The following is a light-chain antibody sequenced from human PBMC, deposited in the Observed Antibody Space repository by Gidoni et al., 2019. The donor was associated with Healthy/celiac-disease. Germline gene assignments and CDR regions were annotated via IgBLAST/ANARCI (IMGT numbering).Light chain of an antibody. Sequence: QSALTQPASVSGSLGPSITISCTGTSSDVGGYNYVSWYQQHPGKAPKLMIYDVSNRPSGVSNRFSGSKSGNTASLTISGLQAEDEADYYCSSYTSSSTPVVFGGGTKLTVL. J-gene: IGLJ2*01. CDR2: DVS. V-gene: IGLV2-14*01. CDR1: SSDVGGYNY. CDR3: SSYTSSSTPVV.